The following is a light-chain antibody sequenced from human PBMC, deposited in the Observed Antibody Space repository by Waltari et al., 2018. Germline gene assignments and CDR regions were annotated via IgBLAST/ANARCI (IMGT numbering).Light chain of an antibody. V-gene: IGKV2-30*02. Sequence: DVVMTQSPLSLPVTLGQPASISCKSSQSLVHSDGNTYLAWFQQMPGQSPRRLIYKVYNREAGVPDRFSASGSGTDFALKISRVEAEDVGVYYCMQGTHWPLTFGGGTKVEIK. CDR1: QSLVHSDGNTY. CDR3: MQGTHWPLT. J-gene: IGKJ4*01. CDR2: KVY.